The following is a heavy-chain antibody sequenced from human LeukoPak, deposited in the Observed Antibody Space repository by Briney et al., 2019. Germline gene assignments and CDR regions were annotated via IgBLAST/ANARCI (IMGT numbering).Heavy chain of an antibody. CDR3: ATRSSELPLDAFDI. D-gene: IGHD1-26*01. CDR2: IDPEDGET. CDR1: GYTLTELS. V-gene: IGHV1-24*01. J-gene: IGHJ3*02. Sequence: ASVKVSCKVSGYTLTELSMHWVRQAPGKGLEWMGGIDPEDGETIYAQKFQGRVTMTKDTSTDTAYMELSSLTSEDTAVYYCATRSSELPLDAFDIWGQGTMVTVSS.